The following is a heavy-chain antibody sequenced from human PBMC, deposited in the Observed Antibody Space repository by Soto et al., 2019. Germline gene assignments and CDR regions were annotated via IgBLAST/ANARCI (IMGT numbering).Heavy chain of an antibody. CDR1: GGSVSNNGAA. Sequence: SQTLSLTCAISGGSVSNNGAAWNWIRQSPSRGLEWLGRTYYRSRWHTDYAVSMKSRITITPDTSKNQFSLQVNSVTPEDTALYYCSRDPPAYHSAFDSRGQGTLVTVSS. V-gene: IGHV6-1*01. J-gene: IGHJ4*02. CDR3: SRDPPAYHSAFDS. CDR2: TYYRSRWHT. D-gene: IGHD4-4*01.